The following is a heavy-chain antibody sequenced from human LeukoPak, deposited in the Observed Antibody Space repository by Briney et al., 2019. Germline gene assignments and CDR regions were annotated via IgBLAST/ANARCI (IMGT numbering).Heavy chain of an antibody. J-gene: IGHJ5*02. V-gene: IGHV1-69*01. CDR1: GGTFSSYA. CDR2: IIPIFGTA. Sequence: SVKVSCKASGGTFSSYAISWVRQAPGQGLEWMGGIIPIFGTANYAQKFQGRVTITADESTSTAYMGLSSLRSEDTAVYYCARGKSPRGLTRIAAARSSNWFDPWGQGTLVTISS. CDR3: ARGKSPRGLTRIAAARSSNWFDP. D-gene: IGHD6-13*01.